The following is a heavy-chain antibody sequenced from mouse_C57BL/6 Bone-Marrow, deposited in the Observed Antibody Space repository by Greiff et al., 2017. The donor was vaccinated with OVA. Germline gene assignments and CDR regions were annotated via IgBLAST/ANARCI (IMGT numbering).Heavy chain of an antibody. D-gene: IGHD1-1*01. CDR3: ARDGVISTVEAHFDY. CDR2: ISDGGSYT. CDR1: GFTFSSYA. J-gene: IGHJ2*01. Sequence: EVQLVESGGGLVKPGGSLKLSCAASGFTFSSYAMSWVRQTPEKRLEWVATISDGGSYTYYPDNVKGRFTISRDNAKNNLYLQMSHMKSEDTAMYYCARDGVISTVEAHFDYWGEGTTLTVSS. V-gene: IGHV5-4*01.